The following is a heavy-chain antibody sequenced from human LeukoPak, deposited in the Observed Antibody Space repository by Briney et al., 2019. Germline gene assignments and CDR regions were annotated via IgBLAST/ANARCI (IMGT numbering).Heavy chain of an antibody. J-gene: IGHJ3*02. V-gene: IGHV4-39*01. D-gene: IGHD5-24*01. CDR3: ARRRAEMATIDAFDI. CDR1: CGSISSSRYY. CDR2: IYYSGIT. Sequence: SETLSLTRTLSCGSISSSRYYSGWIRQPPGKGLEWIGSIYYSGITYYNPSLKSRVTISVDTSKNQSSLKLSSVSTTDTAVHYCARRRAEMATIDAFDIWGLGTMVTVSS.